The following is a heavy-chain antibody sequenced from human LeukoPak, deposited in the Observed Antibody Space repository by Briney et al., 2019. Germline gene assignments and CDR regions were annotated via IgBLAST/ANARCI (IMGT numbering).Heavy chain of an antibody. V-gene: IGHV1-69*13. J-gene: IGHJ3*02. CDR1: GGTFSSYA. CDR3: ARARYYYDSSGPGAFDI. CDR2: IIPIFGTA. D-gene: IGHD3-22*01. Sequence: ASLKVSCKASGGTFSSYAISWVRQAPGQGVEWMGGIIPIFGTANYAQKFQGRVTITADESTSTAYMELSSLRSEDTAVYYCARARYYYDSSGPGAFDIWGQGTMVTVSS.